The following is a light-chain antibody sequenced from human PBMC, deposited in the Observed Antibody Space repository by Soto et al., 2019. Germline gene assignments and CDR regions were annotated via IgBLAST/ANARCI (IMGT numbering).Light chain of an antibody. J-gene: IGKJ5*01. CDR2: AAS. Sequence: EILMTQSPATLSLSPGERATISCRASQSVSNFLAWYQQKPGQVPRLLIYAASTRHSGIPSRFSGSGSGTDFTLTISSLEPEDVAVYYCQKCSDSPFTFGRGTKLEIK. CDR3: QKCSDSPFT. CDR1: QSVSNF. V-gene: IGKV3-11*01.